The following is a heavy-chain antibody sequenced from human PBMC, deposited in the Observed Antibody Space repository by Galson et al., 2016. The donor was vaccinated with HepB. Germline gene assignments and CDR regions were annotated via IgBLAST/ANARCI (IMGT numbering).Heavy chain of an antibody. CDR1: GFTFVDYD. D-gene: IGHD3-3*01. CDR3: AREYFEAFDF. CDR2: ISGSSDYI. J-gene: IGHJ3*01. V-gene: IGHV3-21*01. Sequence: SLRLSCATSGFTFVDYDMSWFRQAPGKGLEWVSSISGSSDYIYYTESVRGRFTISRDNARNSLYLQMNSLRAEDTAVYFCAREYFEAFDFWGQGTMVTVSS.